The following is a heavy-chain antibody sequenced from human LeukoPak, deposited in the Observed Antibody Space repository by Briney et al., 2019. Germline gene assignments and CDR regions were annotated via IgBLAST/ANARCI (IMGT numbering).Heavy chain of an antibody. D-gene: IGHD2-15*01. J-gene: IGHJ6*02. CDR3: AKALHCSGGSCYFYGYYYYYGMDV. V-gene: IGHV3-23*01. Sequence: PGGSLRLSCAASGFTFSKYPMSWVRQAPGKGLEWVSVISGGGDSTYYPDSVKGRFTISRDNSKNTLYLQMNSLRAEDTAVYYCAKALHCSGGSCYFYGYYYYYGMDVWGQGTTVTVSS. CDR1: GFTFSKYP. CDR2: ISGGGDST.